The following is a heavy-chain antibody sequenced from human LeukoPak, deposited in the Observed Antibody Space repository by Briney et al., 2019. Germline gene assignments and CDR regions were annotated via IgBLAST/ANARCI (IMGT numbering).Heavy chain of an antibody. CDR1: GGSISSGGYS. CDR3: ARGRVVRYDFWSGEENWFDP. V-gene: IGHV4-30-2*01. D-gene: IGHD3-3*01. J-gene: IGHJ5*02. CDR2: IYHSGST. Sequence: SETLSLTCAVSGGSISSGGYSLSWIRQPPGKGLEWIVYIYHSGSTYYNPSLKSRVTISVDRSKNQFSLKLSSVTAADTAVYYCARGRVVRYDFWSGEENWFDPWGQGTLVTVSS.